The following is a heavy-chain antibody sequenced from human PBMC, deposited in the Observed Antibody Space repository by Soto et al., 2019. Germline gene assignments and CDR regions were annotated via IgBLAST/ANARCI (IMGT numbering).Heavy chain of an antibody. CDR3: AKEPVGPDWYFDL. Sequence: SLRLSCAAPGFTLINYSMSWVPPAPGKGLEWVSGISGSGISTHYADSVKGRFTVSRDNSKNTLYLQMNSLRAEDTAVYNCAKEPVGPDWYFDLWGRGTLVTVSS. CDR2: ISGSGIST. J-gene: IGHJ2*01. CDR1: GFTLINYS. V-gene: IGHV3-23*01.